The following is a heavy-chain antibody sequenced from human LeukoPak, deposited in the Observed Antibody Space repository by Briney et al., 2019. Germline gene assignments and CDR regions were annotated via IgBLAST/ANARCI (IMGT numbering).Heavy chain of an antibody. D-gene: IGHD3-22*01. CDR1: GGSISSYY. CDR2: IYYSGST. CDR3: AGAYYYDSSGYYRFDY. V-gene: IGHV4-59*08. Sequence: SETLSLTCTVSGGSISSYYWSWIRQPPGKGLEWIGYIYYSGSTNYNPSLKSRVTISVDTSKNQFSLKLSSVTAADTAVYYCAGAYYYDSSGYYRFDYWGQGTLVTVCS. J-gene: IGHJ4*02.